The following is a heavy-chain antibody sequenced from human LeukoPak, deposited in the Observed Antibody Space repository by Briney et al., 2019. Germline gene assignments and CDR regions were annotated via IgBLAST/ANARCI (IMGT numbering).Heavy chain of an antibody. CDR1: GYTFTSYY. CDR3: ARDQLGSYGLGY. Sequence: GASVKVSCKASGYTFTSYYMHWVGQAPGQGLEWMGIINPSGGSTSYAQKYQGRVTMTRDTSTSTVYMELSSLRSEDTAVYYCARDQLGSYGLGYWGQGTLVTVSS. CDR2: INPSGGST. V-gene: IGHV1-46*01. J-gene: IGHJ4*02. D-gene: IGHD5-18*01.